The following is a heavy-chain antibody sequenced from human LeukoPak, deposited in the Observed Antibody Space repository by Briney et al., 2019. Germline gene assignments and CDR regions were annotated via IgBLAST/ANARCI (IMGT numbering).Heavy chain of an antibody. V-gene: IGHV3-7*04. J-gene: IGHJ4*02. CDR1: ELTLSTSW. CDR2: IKEDGSEK. Sequence: GGSLRLSCAASELTLSTSWASWVRQIPGKGLEWVANIKEDGSEKHYVDSVKGRFTISRDNAKNSLYLQMDSLRAEDTAVYYCARQNNYLGSGSTIFDYWGQGTLVTVSS. CDR3: ARQNNYLGSGSTIFDY. D-gene: IGHD3-10*01.